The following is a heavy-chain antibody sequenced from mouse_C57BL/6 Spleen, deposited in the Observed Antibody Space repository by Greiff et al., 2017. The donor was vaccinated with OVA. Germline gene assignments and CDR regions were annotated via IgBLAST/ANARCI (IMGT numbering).Heavy chain of an antibody. CDR2: ISSGSSTI. J-gene: IGHJ2*01. D-gene: IGHD1-1*02. CDR3: ARGVGPPFDY. CDR1: GFTFSDYG. Sequence: EVKLMESGGGLVKPGGSLKLSCAASGFTFSDYGMHWVRQAPEKGLEWVAYISSGSSTIYYADTVKGRFTISRDNAKNTLFLQMTSLRSEDTAMYYCARGVGPPFDYWGQGTTLTVSS. V-gene: IGHV5-17*01.